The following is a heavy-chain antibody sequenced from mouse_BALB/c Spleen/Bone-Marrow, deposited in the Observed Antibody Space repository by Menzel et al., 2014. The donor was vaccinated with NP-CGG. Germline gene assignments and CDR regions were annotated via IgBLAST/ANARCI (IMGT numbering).Heavy chain of an antibody. CDR2: ISSGGSYT. Sequence: EVHLVEPGGGLVKPGGSLKLSCAASGFTFSSYAMSWVRQTPEKRLEWVATISSGGSYTYYPDSVKGRFTISRDNAKNTLYLQMSSLRSEDTAMYYCARHFITTATGAMDYWGQGTSVTVSS. D-gene: IGHD1-2*01. J-gene: IGHJ4*01. CDR3: ARHFITTATGAMDY. CDR1: GFTFSSYA. V-gene: IGHV5-9-3*01.